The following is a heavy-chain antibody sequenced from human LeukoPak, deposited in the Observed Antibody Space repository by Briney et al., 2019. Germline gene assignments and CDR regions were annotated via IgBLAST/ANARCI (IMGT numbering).Heavy chain of an antibody. CDR1: GFTFSSYA. D-gene: IGHD6-19*01. CDR3: AKDTERYSRGWYDY. CDR2: ISGSGGST. J-gene: IGHJ4*02. Sequence: GGSLRLSCAASGFTFSSYAMSWVRQAPGKGLEWVSAISGSGGSTYYADSVKGRFTISRDNSKNTLYLQMNSLRAEDTAVYYCAKDTERYSRGWYDYWGQGTLVTVSS. V-gene: IGHV3-23*01.